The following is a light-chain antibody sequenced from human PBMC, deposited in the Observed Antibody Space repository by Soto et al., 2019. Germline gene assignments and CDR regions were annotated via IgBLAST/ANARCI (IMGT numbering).Light chain of an antibody. Sequence: QSALTQPASVSGSPGQSIAISCTGSSSDVGIYNYVSWYQQHPGKVPKLIIYEVSNRPSGVSNRFSGSKSGNTASLTISGLQAEDEADYYCSSYTSSSTLYVVFGGGTKLTVL. CDR1: SSDVGIYNY. J-gene: IGLJ2*01. CDR3: SSYTSSSTLYVV. V-gene: IGLV2-14*01. CDR2: EVS.